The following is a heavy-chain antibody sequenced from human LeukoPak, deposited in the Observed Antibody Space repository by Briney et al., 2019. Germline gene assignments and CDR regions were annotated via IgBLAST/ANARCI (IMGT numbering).Heavy chain of an antibody. D-gene: IGHD3-10*01. Sequence: GGSLRLSCAASGFTFDDYAMHWVRQAPGKGLERVSGISWNSGSIGYADSVKGRFTISRDNAKNSLYLQMNSLRAEDTALYYCAKDIGSGSYADYYYYGMDVWGQGTTVTVSS. CDR3: AKDIGSGSYADYYYYGMDV. CDR2: ISWNSGSI. V-gene: IGHV3-9*01. CDR1: GFTFDDYA. J-gene: IGHJ6*02.